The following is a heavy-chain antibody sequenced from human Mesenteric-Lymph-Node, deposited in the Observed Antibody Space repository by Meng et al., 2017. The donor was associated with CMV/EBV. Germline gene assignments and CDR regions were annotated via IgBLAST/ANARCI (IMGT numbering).Heavy chain of an antibody. Sequence: SLNCTVSGGSVKSGNYYWTWIRQPPGKGLEWIGYIYRDRSTNYNPSLKSRVSISVDTPNNQFSLKLTSVTAADTAIYYCARDSGSQISWGQGTLVTVSS. CDR1: GGSVKSGNYY. V-gene: IGHV4-61*01. CDR2: IYRDRST. CDR3: ARDSGSQIS. J-gene: IGHJ5*02. D-gene: IGHD3-10*01.